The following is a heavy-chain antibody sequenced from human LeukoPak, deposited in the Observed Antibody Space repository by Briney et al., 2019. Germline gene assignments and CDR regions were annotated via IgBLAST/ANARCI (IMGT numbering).Heavy chain of an antibody. V-gene: IGHV1-8*02. CDR3: ARKFLGSRGYYFDY. CDR2: MNPNSGNT. CDR1: GYTFTGYY. Sequence: ASVKVSCKASGYTFTGYYMHWVRQAPGQGLEWMGWMNPNSGNTGYAQKFQGRVNMTRYTSISTAYMELSSLRSEDTAVYYCARKFLGSRGYYFDYWGQGTLVTVSS. J-gene: IGHJ4*02. D-gene: IGHD3-10*01.